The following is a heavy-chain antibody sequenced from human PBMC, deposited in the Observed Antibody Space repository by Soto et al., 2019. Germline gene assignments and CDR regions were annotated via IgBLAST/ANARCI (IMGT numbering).Heavy chain of an antibody. CDR3: VKRSLLMAPT. CDR1: DGTFNINAGF. D-gene: IGHD1-26*01. Sequence: TSETLSISCTVSDGTFNINAGFWYLDWILQPPGKGLEWIGSIDNGGNTHYNSPLKSRVIISADTSKNQFSLSLNSVPAADTAVYYCVKRSLLMAPTWGQGIQVTVSS. V-gene: IGHV4-39*01. J-gene: IGHJ4*02. CDR2: IDNGGNT.